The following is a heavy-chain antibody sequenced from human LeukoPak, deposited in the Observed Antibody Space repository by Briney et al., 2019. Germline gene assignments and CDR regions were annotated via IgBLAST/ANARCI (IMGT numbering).Heavy chain of an antibody. J-gene: IGHJ6*03. CDR3: ARGGIAVAGTEVYYYYYMDV. CDR1: GFTFSTYS. Sequence: GGSLRLSCAASGFTFSTYSMNWVRQAPGKGLEWVSSISGSSSYIYYADSVKGRFTVSRDNAKNSLYLQMNSLRAEDTAVYYCARGGIAVAGTEVYYYYYMDVWGKGTTVTVSS. D-gene: IGHD6-19*01. V-gene: IGHV3-21*01. CDR2: ISGSSSYI.